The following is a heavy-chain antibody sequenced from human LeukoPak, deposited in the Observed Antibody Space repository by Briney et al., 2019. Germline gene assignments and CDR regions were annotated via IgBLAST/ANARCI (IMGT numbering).Heavy chain of an antibody. Sequence: ASVKVSCKASGYTFINYAMNWVRQAPGQGLEWMGWINTNTGNPTYAQGFIGRLVFSLDTSVSTAYLQISSLKAEDTAVYYCARGGYYDSNGLLDYWGQGTLVTVSS. CDR1: GYTFINYA. CDR3: ARGGYYDSNGLLDY. D-gene: IGHD3-22*01. CDR2: INTNTGNP. V-gene: IGHV7-4-1*02. J-gene: IGHJ4*02.